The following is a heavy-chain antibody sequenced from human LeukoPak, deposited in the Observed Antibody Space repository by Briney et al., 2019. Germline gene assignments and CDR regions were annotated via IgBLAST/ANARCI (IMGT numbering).Heavy chain of an antibody. J-gene: IGHJ5*02. V-gene: IGHV3-11*01. D-gene: IGHD2-2*01. CDR1: GFTFSDYY. Sequence: GGTLRLSCAASGFTFSDYYMNWIRQAPGKGLEWVSYISTSGSTIYYSDSVKGRFTISRDNAKNSLYLQMNSLRAEDTAVYYCAREHCSTTSCWSDTWCQGTLVTVSS. CDR2: ISTSGSTI. CDR3: AREHCSTTSCWSDT.